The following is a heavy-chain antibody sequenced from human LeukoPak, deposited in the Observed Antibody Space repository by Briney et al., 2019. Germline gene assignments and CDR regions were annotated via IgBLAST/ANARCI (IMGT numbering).Heavy chain of an antibody. V-gene: IGHV3-43*01. CDR2: ITWKTHRT. CDR3: ASEVGYRSLGY. CDR1: GFTFNNDT. Sequence: AGGSLRLSCAASGFTFNNDTMHWVRQPPGRGLEWVSFITWKTHRTNYADSVKGRFTVSRDNRKDSLYLQMNSLSTEDTGLYHCASEVGYRSLGYLGQGTLATVSS. D-gene: IGHD3-3*01. J-gene: IGHJ4*02.